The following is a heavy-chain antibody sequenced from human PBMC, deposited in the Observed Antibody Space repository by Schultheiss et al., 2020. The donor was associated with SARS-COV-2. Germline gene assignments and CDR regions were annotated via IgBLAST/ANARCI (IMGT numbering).Heavy chain of an antibody. D-gene: IGHD2-21*02. CDR2: ISGSGGST. V-gene: IGHV3-23*01. J-gene: IGHJ6*02. CDR1: GFTFSSYD. CDR3: VKDLYWHIVVVTNMDV. Sequence: GGSLRLSCAASGFTFSSYDMHWVRQIPGKGLEWVSAISGSGGSTYYADSVKGRFTISRDNSKNTLYLQMNSLRAEDTAVYYCVKDLYWHIVVVTNMDVWGQGTTVTVSS.